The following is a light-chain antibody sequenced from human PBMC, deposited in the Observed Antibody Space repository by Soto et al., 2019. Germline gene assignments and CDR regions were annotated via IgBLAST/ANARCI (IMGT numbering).Light chain of an antibody. J-gene: IGKJ4*02. V-gene: IGKV3-15*01. CDR2: GAS. CDR3: QQYDNWPLT. CDR1: QSVSSN. Sequence: EIVMTQSPATLSVSPGERATLSCRASQSVSSNLAWYQQKPGQTPRLLIYGASTRATGIPARFSGSGSGTEFTLSISSLQSEDSAFFYCQQYDNWPLTFGGGTKVDTK.